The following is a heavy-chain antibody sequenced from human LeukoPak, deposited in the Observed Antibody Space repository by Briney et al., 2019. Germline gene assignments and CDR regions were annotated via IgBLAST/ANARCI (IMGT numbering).Heavy chain of an antibody. V-gene: IGHV3-23*01. CDR2: ISGSGGST. Sequence: GGSLRPSCAAAGFTFSSCTMAGGRQAPGKGLEWVSAISGSGGSTYYADSVKGRFTISRDNSKNRLYLQMNSLRGEDTAVYYCASCDHDSRSYWTLSDWGQGTMVTVSS. CDR3: ASCDHDSRSYWTLSD. D-gene: IGHD2-2*03. J-gene: IGHJ4*02. CDR1: GFTFSSCT.